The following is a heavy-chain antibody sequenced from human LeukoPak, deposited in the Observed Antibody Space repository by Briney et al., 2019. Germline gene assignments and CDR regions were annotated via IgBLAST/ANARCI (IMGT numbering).Heavy chain of an antibody. D-gene: IGHD3-22*01. CDR3: ARADYYDSSGYYDY. V-gene: IGHV3-33*01. CDR2: IWYVGSNT. Sequence: GGALRVSCAEPGVTFSSYGMYWGRQAPGKGLGWVAVIWYVGSNTYYADSVKGRFTISRDNSKNTLYLQMNSLRAEDTAVYYCARADYYDSSGYYDYWGQGTLVTVSS. CDR1: GVTFSSYG. J-gene: IGHJ4*02.